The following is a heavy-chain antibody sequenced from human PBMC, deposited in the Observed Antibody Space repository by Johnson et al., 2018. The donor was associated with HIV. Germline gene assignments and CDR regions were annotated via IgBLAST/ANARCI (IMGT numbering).Heavy chain of an antibody. Sequence: VQLVESGGGVVRPGGSLRLSCAASGFTFDDYGMSWVRQAPGKGLEWVSGINWNGGSTGYADSVKGRFTISRDNDKNSLYLQMNSLRAEDTALYYCAGRFYYDSSGYYSAAFDIWGQGTMVTVSS. CDR3: AGRFYYDSSGYYSAAFDI. J-gene: IGHJ3*02. CDR2: INWNGGST. V-gene: IGHV3-20*04. D-gene: IGHD3-22*01. CDR1: GFTFDDYG.